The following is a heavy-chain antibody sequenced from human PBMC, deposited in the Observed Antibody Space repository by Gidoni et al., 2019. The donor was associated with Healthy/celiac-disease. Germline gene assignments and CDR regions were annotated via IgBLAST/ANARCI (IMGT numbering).Heavy chain of an antibody. V-gene: IGHV1-18*01. D-gene: IGHD3-10*01. CDR3: ARLIIRGSGSSSFDY. Sequence: QVQLVQSGAEVKKPGASGKVSCKASGYTFTSYGISWVRQAPGQGLEWMGWISAYNGNTNYAQKLQGRVTMTTDTSTSTAYMELRSLKSDDTAVYYCARLIIRGSGSSSFDYWGQGTLVTVSS. J-gene: IGHJ4*02. CDR2: ISAYNGNT. CDR1: GYTFTSYG.